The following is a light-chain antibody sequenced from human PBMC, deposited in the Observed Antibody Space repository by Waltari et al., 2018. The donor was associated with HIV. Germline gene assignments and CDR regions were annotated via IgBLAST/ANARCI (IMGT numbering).Light chain of an antibody. J-gene: IGLJ1*01. CDR1: SPNIGAGSD. CDR3: QSYDSGLSAYV. CDR2: GNT. V-gene: IGLV1-40*01. Sequence: QSVLTPPPSVSGAPGQRVTISCTGRSPNIGAGSDVHWFQQLPGTAPKLLIYGNTNRPSGVPDRFSGSKSGTSASLAITGLQAEDEGDYYCQSYDSGLSAYVFGTGTKVTVL.